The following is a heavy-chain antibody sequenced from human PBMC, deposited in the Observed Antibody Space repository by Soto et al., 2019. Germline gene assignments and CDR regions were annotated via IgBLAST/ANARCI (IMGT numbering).Heavy chain of an antibody. D-gene: IGHD3-22*01. CDR2: VSNDGSLR. Sequence: QVQLVESGGGVVQPGRSTRLSCAASGFPFSRYAMHWVRQSPGKGLEWVAAVSNDGSLRKYADSVKGRVTISRDGSKKNLFLQMSSLRTEDTGIYYCVRDADSGGYQADRYFDLWGRGTLVTVSS. CDR3: VRDADSGGYQADRYFDL. CDR1: GFPFSRYA. J-gene: IGHJ2*01. V-gene: IGHV3-30*04.